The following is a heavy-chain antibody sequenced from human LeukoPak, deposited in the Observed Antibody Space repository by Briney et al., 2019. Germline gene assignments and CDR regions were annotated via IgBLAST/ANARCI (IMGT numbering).Heavy chain of an antibody. J-gene: IGHJ4*02. V-gene: IGHV3-30*02. D-gene: IGHD6-13*01. Sequence: RGSLRLSCAASGFTFSSYGMHWVRQAPGKGLEWVAFIRYDGSNKYYADSVKGRFTISRDNSKNTLYLQMNSLRAEDTAVYYCAKGGVVAAAGTDYWGQGTLVTVSS. CDR2: IRYDGSNK. CDR3: AKGGVVAAAGTDY. CDR1: GFTFSSYG.